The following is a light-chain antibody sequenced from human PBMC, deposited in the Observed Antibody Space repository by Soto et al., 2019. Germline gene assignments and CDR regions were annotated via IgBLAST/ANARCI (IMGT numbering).Light chain of an antibody. J-gene: IGKJ2*01. CDR3: HHHNESPFT. CDR1: QSVGSS. CDR2: ATS. V-gene: IGKV3-20*01. Sequence: EIVLTQSPGTLSLSPGERATLSCRASQSVGSSLVWYQQKPGQAPRLLISATSTRATGTPDRFSGSGFGTDFTLTISRLEPEDFAVYYCHHHNESPFTFGQGTKLEIK.